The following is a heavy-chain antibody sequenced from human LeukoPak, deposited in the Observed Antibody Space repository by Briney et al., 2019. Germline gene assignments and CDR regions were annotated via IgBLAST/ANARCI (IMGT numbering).Heavy chain of an antibody. D-gene: IGHD3-9*01. CDR2: ISWSSGTI. J-gene: IGHJ4*02. V-gene: IGHV3-9*01. Sequence: PGGSLRLSCAASGFTFDDYAMYWVRQTPGKGLEWVSGISWSSGTIGYVDSVKGRFIISRDNAKNSLYLQMNSLRAEDTALYYCAKALRYFDSLPDSWGQGTLVTVSS. CDR3: AKALRYFDSLPDS. CDR1: GFTFDDYA.